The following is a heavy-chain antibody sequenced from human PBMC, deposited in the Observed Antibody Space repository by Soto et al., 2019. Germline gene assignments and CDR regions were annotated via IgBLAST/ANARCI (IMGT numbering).Heavy chain of an antibody. V-gene: IGHV3-74*01. D-gene: IGHD3-10*01. CDR1: GFTFTTFSSYW. CDR2: INGDGSRA. Sequence: GGSLRLSCAASGFTFTTFSSYWMHWVRQTPGQGLVWVSRINGDGSRATYADSVKGRFTISRDNARNTLYLQMDSLRAEDTAMYYCATSGVDSRFYFDCWGQGTPVTVSS. CDR3: ATSGVDSRFYFDC. J-gene: IGHJ4*02.